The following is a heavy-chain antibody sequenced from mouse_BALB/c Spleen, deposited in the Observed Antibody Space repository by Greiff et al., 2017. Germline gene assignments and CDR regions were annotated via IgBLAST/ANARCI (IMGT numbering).Heavy chain of an antibody. D-gene: IGHD1-1*01. CDR2: ISSGGSYT. V-gene: IGHV5-6*01. J-gene: IGHJ2*01. CDR3: AREREYYGYYDY. CDR1: GFTFSSYG. Sequence: EVKLMESGGDLVKPGGSLKLSCAASGFTFSSYGMSWVRQTPDKRLEWVATISSGGSYTYYPDSVKGRFTISRDNAKNTLYLQMSSLKSEDTAMYYCAREREYYGYYDYWGQGTTLTVSS.